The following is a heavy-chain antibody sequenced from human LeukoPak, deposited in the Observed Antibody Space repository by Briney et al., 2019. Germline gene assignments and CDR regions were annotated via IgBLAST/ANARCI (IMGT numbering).Heavy chain of an antibody. V-gene: IGHV3-11*01. CDR2: ISSSGSTI. D-gene: IGHD3-22*01. CDR3: AMYYYDSKAGEDY. CDR1: GFTFSDYY. Sequence: GGSLRLSCAASGFTFSDYYMSWIRQAPGKGLEWVSYISSSGSTIYYADSVKGRFTISRDNAKNSLYLQMSSLRAEDTAVYYCAMYYYDSKAGEDYWGQGTLVTVSS. J-gene: IGHJ4*02.